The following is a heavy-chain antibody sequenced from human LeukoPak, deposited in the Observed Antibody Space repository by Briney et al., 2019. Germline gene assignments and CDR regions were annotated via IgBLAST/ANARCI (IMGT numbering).Heavy chain of an antibody. D-gene: IGHD3-22*01. J-gene: IGHJ4*02. CDR1: GHRFANFW. V-gene: IGHV5-51*01. CDR3: ARLNYFDRSGFFDS. CDR2: IYSGDSDT. Sequence: GESLKISCKASGHRFANFWIGWVRQMPGEGLKWMRIIYSGDSDTRYSPSFQGQVTISVDKSISTAYLQWSSLKASDTAMYYCARLNYFDRSGFFDSWGQGTLVTVAS.